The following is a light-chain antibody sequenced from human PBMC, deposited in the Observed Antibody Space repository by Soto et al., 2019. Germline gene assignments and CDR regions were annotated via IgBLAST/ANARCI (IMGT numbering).Light chain of an antibody. CDR3: GTWDSSLSAGISHV. V-gene: IGLV1-51*02. J-gene: IGLJ1*01. CDR1: SSNIGNNY. CDR2: ENN. Sequence: QSVLTQPPSVSAAPGQKVTISCSGSSSNIGNNYVSWYQQLPGTAPKLLIYENNKRPSGIPDRFSGSKSGTSATLGITGLQTGDEADYYCGTWDSSLSAGISHVFGTGTRSPS.